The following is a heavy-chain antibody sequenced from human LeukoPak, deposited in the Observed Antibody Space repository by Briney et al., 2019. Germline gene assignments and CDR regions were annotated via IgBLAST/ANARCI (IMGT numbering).Heavy chain of an antibody. V-gene: IGHV3-11*01. CDR1: GFTFTDTY. Sequence: GGSLRLACSVPGFTFTDTYITWIRQAPGKGLGSLSYISPSGTDISYADSVKGRFTISRDNAKNSLYLQMNSLRAEDTAVYYCTRDPRRLDYWGQGTLVTVSS. CDR3: TRDPRRLDY. CDR2: ISPSGTDI. J-gene: IGHJ4*02.